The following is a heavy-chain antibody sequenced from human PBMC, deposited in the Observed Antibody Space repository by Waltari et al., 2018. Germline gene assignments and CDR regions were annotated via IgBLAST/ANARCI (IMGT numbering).Heavy chain of an antibody. V-gene: IGHV1-69*08. CDR1: GGTFSSYA. D-gene: IGHD3-10*01. CDR2: SIPIVGTA. CDR3: ARDVPLYGSGSYDYY. J-gene: IGHJ4*02. Sequence: QVQLVQSGAEVKKPGSSVKVSCKASGGTFSSYAISWVRQAPGQGLEWMGRSIPIVGTANYAQKFQGRVTITADKSTSTAYMELSSLRSEDTAVYYCARDVPLYGSGSYDYYWGQGTLVTVSS.